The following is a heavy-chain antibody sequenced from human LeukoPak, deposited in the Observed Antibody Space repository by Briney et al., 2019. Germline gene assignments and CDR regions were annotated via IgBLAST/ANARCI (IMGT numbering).Heavy chain of an antibody. D-gene: IGHD4-17*01. CDR2: ISYDGSNK. CDR3: ARGSHMTTVTTPDY. J-gene: IGHJ4*02. CDR1: GFTFSSYA. V-gene: IGHV3-30*04. Sequence: GGSLRLSCAASGFTFSSYAMHWVRQAPGKGLEWVAVISYDGSNKYYADSVKGRFTISRDNSKNTLYLQMNSLRAEDTAVYYCARGSHMTTVTTPDYWGQGTLVTVSS.